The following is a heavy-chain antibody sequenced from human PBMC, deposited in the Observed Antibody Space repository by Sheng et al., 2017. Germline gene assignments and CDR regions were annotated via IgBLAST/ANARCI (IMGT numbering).Heavy chain of an antibody. J-gene: IGHJ5*02. V-gene: IGHV4-34*01. Sequence: QVQLQQWGAGLLKPSETLSLTCGVYGGSFSGYYWSWIRQPPREGGVEWDWGKVNHSGSTNYNPSLKSRVTISVDTSKNQFSLKLSSVTAADTAVYYCARGVPYYDFGSGYYRINNWFDPWGRGNPGHRLL. CDR3: ARGVPYYDFGSGYYRINNWFDP. D-gene: IGHD3-3*01. CDR2: VNHSGST. CDR1: GGSFSGYY.